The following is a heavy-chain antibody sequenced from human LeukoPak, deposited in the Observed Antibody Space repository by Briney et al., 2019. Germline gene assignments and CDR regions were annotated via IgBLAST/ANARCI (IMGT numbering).Heavy chain of an antibody. V-gene: IGHV4-59*01. CDR1: GGSISTYY. CDR2: IHYSGST. J-gene: IGHJ4*02. Sequence: PSETLSLTCTVSGGSISTYYWSWIRQPPGKGLEWIGSIHYSGSTNYNSSLKSRITMSVDTSKNQFSLKLSSVTAADTAVYYCARGARGSYSYWGQGTLVTVSS. D-gene: IGHD1-26*01. CDR3: ARGARGSYSY.